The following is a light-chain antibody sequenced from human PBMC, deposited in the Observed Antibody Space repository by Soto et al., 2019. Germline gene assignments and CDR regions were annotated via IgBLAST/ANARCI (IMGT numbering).Light chain of an antibody. CDR3: EQYGVSPT. V-gene: IGKV3-20*01. Sequence: EIVSTQSQSTQSLSPAERSTLSWRASQTISNTFLAWYQQRPGQAPRLLIYGASGRAAGIPDRFSGSGSGTDFTLSISRLEPEDFAVYYCEQYGVSPTFGGGTKVDI. CDR1: QTISNTF. J-gene: IGKJ4*01. CDR2: GAS.